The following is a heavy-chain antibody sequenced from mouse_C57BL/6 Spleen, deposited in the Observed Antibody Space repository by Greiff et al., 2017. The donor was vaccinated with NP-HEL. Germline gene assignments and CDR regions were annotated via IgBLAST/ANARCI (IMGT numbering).Heavy chain of an antibody. CDR3: ARSDHYSGSSGDWDFGG. J-gene: IGHJ1*03. V-gene: IGHV1-54*01. CDR1: GYAFTNYL. CDR2: INPGSGCT. D-gene: IGHD1-1*01. Sequence: VQLQQSGAELVRPGTSVKVSCKASGYAFTNYLIEWVKQRPGQGLEWIGVINPGSGCTNYNEKFKGKATLTADKSSSTAYMQLSSLTSEDAAVYFCARSDHYSGSSGDWDFGGWGTGTTVTVS.